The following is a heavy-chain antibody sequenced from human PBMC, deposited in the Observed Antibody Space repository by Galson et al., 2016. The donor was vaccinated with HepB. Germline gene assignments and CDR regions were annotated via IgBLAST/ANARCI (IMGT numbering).Heavy chain of an antibody. J-gene: IGHJ2*01. V-gene: IGHV4-34*11. CDR2: IYYSGNT. D-gene: IGHD6-19*01. Sequence: ETLSLTCAVYGGSFSGYYWSWIRQPPGKGLEWIGQIYYSGNTKYNPSLKSRVTISADTPKTQFSRNLTSVTAADTAVYYCARDRIAVTGWYFDLWGRGTLVTVSS. CDR1: GGSFSGYY. CDR3: ARDRIAVTGWYFDL.